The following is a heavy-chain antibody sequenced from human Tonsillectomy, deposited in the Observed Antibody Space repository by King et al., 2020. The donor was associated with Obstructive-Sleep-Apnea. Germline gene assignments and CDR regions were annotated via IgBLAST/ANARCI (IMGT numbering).Heavy chain of an antibody. Sequence: VQLVQSGGGLVQPGGSRRLSCAASGFTFSDYSMSWVRQAPGKGLEWVSGISGGDSSTYYADSVKGRFTISRDNSKNTLYLQMNSLRVEDTAVYYCAKVPVHYFDSSGYPFDIWGQGTMVTVSS. CDR3: AKVPVHYFDSSGYPFDI. J-gene: IGHJ3*02. CDR1: GFTFSDYS. V-gene: IGHV3-23*04. D-gene: IGHD3-22*01. CDR2: ISGGDSST.